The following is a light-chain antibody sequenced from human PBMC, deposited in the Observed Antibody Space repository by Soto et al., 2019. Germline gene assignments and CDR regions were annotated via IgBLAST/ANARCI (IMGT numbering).Light chain of an antibody. CDR3: CSRTGTLIGV. Sequence: QSALTQPASVSGSPGQSITISCTGTSNDVGGNNLVSWYQQYPGKAPKLIISEVTNRPSGVSNRFSGSKSGYTASLTISGLQAEDEADYYCCSRTGTLIGVFGGGTKLTVL. CDR2: EVT. V-gene: IGLV2-23*02. J-gene: IGLJ3*02. CDR1: SNDVGGNNL.